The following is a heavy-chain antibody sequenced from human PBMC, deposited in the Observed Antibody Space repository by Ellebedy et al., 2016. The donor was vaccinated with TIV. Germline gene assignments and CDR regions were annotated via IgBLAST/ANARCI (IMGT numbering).Heavy chain of an antibody. D-gene: IGHD1-26*01. CDR1: GGTLRSYG. CDR3: ARDRGGVGATNGFDY. V-gene: IGHV1-69*04. CDR2: IIPIVGIT. J-gene: IGHJ4*02. Sequence: AASVKVSCKAYGGTLRSYGISAVRQPPGLGLEWMGRIIPIVGITIYAQKFQDRVTITEDNFTNTVYMEMSSLRSEDTAVYYCARDRGGVGATNGFDYWGQGTLVTVSS.